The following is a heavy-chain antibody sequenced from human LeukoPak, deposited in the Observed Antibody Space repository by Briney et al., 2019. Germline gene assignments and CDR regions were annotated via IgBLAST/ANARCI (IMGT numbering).Heavy chain of an antibody. V-gene: IGHV4-39*07. J-gene: IGHJ6*02. D-gene: IGHD3-10*01. CDR3: ARGWRPTSTYYYGSGYYYYGMDV. CDR2: IYYSGST. CDR1: GGSISSSSYY. Sequence: SETLSLTCTVSGGSISSSSYYWGWIRQPPGKGLEWIGSIYYSGSTYYNPSLKSRVTISVDTSKNQFSLKLSSVTAADTAVYYCARGWRPTSTYYYGSGYYYYGMDVWGQGTTVTVSS.